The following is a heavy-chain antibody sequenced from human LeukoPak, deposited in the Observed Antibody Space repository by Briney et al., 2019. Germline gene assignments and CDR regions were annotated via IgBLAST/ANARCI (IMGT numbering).Heavy chain of an antibody. CDR3: ARGALPAVVGATRSRYYFDY. CDR1: GGSFSGYY. CDR2: INHSGST. V-gene: IGHV4-34*01. J-gene: IGHJ4*02. Sequence: PSETLSLTCAVYGGSFSGYYWSWIRQPPGKGLEWIGEINHSGSTNYNPSLKSRVTISVDTSKNQFSLKLSSVTAADTAVYYCARGALPAVVGATRSRYYFDYWGQGTLVTVPS. D-gene: IGHD1-26*01.